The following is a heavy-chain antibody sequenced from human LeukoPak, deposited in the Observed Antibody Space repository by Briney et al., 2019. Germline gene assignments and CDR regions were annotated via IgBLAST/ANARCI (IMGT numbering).Heavy chain of an antibody. V-gene: IGHV3-7*03. J-gene: IGHJ4*02. D-gene: IGHD2-15*01. CDR2: IKQDGSEK. Sequence: GGSLRLSCAASGFTFSSYWMSWVRQAPGKGLEWVANIKQDGSEKYYVDSVKGRFTISRDNAKNSLYLQMNSLRAEDTAVYYCAKFVVVAATYYFDYWGQGTLVIVSS. CDR1: GFTFSSYW. CDR3: AKFVVVAATYYFDY.